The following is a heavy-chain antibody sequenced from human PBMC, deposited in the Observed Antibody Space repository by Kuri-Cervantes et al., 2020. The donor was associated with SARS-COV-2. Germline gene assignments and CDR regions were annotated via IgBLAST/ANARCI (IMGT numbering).Heavy chain of an antibody. D-gene: IGHD2-2*01. CDR3: ARGRRVVPAAMHYYYYMDV. J-gene: IGHJ6*03. CDR1: GGSISSGGYS. CDR2: IYHSGST. V-gene: IGHV4-30-2*01. Sequence: SETLSLTCAVSGGSISSGGYSWSWIRQPPGKGLEWIGYIYHSGSTYYNPSLKSQVTISVDRSKNQFSLKLSSVTAADTAVYYCARGRRVVPAAMHYYYYMDVWGKGTTVTVSS.